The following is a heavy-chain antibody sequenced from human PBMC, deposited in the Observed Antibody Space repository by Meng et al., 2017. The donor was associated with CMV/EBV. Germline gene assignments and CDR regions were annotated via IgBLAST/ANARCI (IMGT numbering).Heavy chain of an antibody. CDR2: IKQDGSEK. J-gene: IGHJ4*02. V-gene: IGHV3-7*01. D-gene: IGHD2-21*02. CDR3: ARICVTGGACYHLDY. CDR1: GFIFNNYW. Sequence: GESLKISCATSGFIFNNYWMSWVRQAPGKGLEWVANIKQDGSEKQYVDSVKGRFTISRDNAKNSLHLQVNSLRVEDTAVYYCARICVTGGACYHLDYWGQGTLVTVSS.